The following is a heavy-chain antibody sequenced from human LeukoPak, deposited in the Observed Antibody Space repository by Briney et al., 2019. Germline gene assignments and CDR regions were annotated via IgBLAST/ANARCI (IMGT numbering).Heavy chain of an antibody. CDR1: GYTFNTYG. D-gene: IGHD1-26*01. J-gene: IGHJ6*02. CDR2: ISPYNGNT. CDR3: ARDQTVGAASYYYYYGMDV. Sequence: ASVKVSCKASGYTFNTYGITWVRQAPGQGLEWMGWISPYNGNTNYAQKFQGRVTLTTDTSTSTAYMELRSLRSDDTAVYYCARDQTVGAASYYYYYGMDVWGQGTTVTVSS. V-gene: IGHV1-18*01.